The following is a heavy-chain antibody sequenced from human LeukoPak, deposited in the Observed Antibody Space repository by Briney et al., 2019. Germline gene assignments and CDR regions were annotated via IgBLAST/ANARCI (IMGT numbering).Heavy chain of an antibody. CDR2: IKEDGTHK. D-gene: IGHD2-8*01. CDR1: GFTFSSYW. V-gene: IGHV3-7*01. Sequence: GGSLRLSCAASGFTFSSYWMSWVRQAPGKGLEWAANIKEDGTHKYYVGFVRGRFTISRDNAKNSLYLQMNSLRAEDTAIYYCAREARGTRAAFDVWGQGTMVTVFS. J-gene: IGHJ3*01. CDR3: AREARGTRAAFDV.